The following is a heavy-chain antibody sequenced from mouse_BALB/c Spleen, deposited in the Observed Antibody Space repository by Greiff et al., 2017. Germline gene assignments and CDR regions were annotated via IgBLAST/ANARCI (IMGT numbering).Heavy chain of an antibody. V-gene: IGHV1-80*01. D-gene: IGHD2-4*01. CDR3: APVYYDYDGAMDY. J-gene: IGHJ4*01. Sequence: VQLQQSGAELVRPGSSVKISCKASGYAFSSYWMNWVKQRPGQGLEWIGQIYPGDGDTNYNGKFKGKATLTADKSSSTAYMQLSSLTSEDSAVYFCAPVYYDYDGAMDYWGQGTSVTVSS. CDR1: GYAFSSYW. CDR2: IYPGDGDT.